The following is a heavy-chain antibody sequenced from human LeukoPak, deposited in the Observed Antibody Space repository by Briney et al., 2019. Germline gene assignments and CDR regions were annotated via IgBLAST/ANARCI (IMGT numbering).Heavy chain of an antibody. CDR2: IHQTGGT. J-gene: IGHJ4*02. D-gene: IGHD6-25*01. CDR3: ASSDYYRLDH. V-gene: IGHV4-4*02. CDR1: GGSISSSHC. Sequence: SETLSLTCAVFGGSISSSHCWSWVRQPPGKGLEWIGEIHQTGGTNYNPSLRSRGSISLDKAKNRFTLNLNSVTAADTAVYYCASSDYYRLDHWGQGILVTVSS.